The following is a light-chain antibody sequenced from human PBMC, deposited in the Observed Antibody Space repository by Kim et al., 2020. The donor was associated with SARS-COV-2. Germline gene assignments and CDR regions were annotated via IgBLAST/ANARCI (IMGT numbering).Light chain of an antibody. CDR3: QQYRTNTYST. Sequence: AVGDRVTSTCRASQSISSWLAWYQQKPGKAAKRLIYDASNLESGVPSRFSGSESGTEFTLTISSLHPDDFATYYCQQYRTNTYSTFGQGTKVDIK. J-gene: IGKJ1*01. CDR2: DAS. CDR1: QSISSW. V-gene: IGKV1-5*01.